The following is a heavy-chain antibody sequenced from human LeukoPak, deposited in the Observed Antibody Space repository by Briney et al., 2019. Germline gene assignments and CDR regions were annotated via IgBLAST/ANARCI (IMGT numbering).Heavy chain of an antibody. Sequence: PGGSLRPSCAASGFTFSAYYMTWVRQAPGKGLQWVSYISDTGTTVDYSGSVKGRFTISRDNAKTSLYLQMNSLRVEDTGIYYCARDVGADFWGQGTLVTVSS. CDR1: GFTFSAYY. J-gene: IGHJ4*02. CDR3: ARDVGADF. D-gene: IGHD1-26*01. CDR2: ISDTGTTV. V-gene: IGHV3-11*04.